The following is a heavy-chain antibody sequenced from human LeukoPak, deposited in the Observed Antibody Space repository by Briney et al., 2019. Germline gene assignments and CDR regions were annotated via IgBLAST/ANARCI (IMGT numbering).Heavy chain of an antibody. CDR3: ARNVGWFRFDY. Sequence: GSLRLSCAASGFTFSSYSMNWVRQAPGKGLEWVANIKEDGSEKYYEDSVKGRFTISRDNAKNSLYLQMNSLRAEDTAVYYCARNVGWFRFDYWGQGTLVTVSS. V-gene: IGHV3-7*03. CDR2: IKEDGSEK. D-gene: IGHD2-15*01. CDR1: GFTFSSYS. J-gene: IGHJ4*02.